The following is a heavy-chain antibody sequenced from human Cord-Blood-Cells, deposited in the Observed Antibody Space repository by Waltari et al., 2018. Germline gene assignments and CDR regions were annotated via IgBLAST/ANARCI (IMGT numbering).Heavy chain of an antibody. D-gene: IGHD1-26*01. CDR1: GYSLSRGYY. V-gene: IGHV4-38-2*01. J-gene: IGHJ4*02. CDR2: IYHSGST. CDR3: ARVFRRGSYYDY. Sequence: QVQLQESGPGLVKPSETLSLTCAVSGYSLSRGYYWGWIRQPPGKGLEWIGSIYHSGSTYYNPSLKSRVTISVDTSKNQFSLKLSSVTAADTAVYYCARVFRRGSYYDYWGQGTLVTVSS.